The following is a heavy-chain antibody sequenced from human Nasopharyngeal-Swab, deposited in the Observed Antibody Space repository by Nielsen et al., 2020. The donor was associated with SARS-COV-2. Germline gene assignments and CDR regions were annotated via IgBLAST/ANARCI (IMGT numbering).Heavy chain of an antibody. V-gene: IGHV1-18*01. Sequence: ASVKVSCKASGYTFTSYGISWVRQAPGQGLEWMGWISAYNGNTNYAQKLRGRVTMTTDTSTSTAYMELRSLRSDDTAVYYCARDEQTWMIAARLGGDGYYYGMDVWGQGTTVTVSS. CDR1: GYTFTSYG. CDR2: ISAYNGNT. D-gene: IGHD6-6*01. CDR3: ARDEQTWMIAARLGGDGYYYGMDV. J-gene: IGHJ6*02.